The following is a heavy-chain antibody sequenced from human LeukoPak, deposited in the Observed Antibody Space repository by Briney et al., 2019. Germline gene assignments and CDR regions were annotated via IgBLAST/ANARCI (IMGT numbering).Heavy chain of an antibody. CDR1: GYTFTNYY. Sequence: ALVKVSCKASGYTFTNYYIHWVRQAPGQGLECMGIINPSGGSTSYAQKFQGRVTMTRDMSTSTVYMELSSLRSEDTAVYYCARGGVGATTYVWFDPWGQGTLVTVSS. CDR2: INPSGGST. J-gene: IGHJ5*02. V-gene: IGHV1-46*01. CDR3: ARGGVGATTYVWFDP. D-gene: IGHD1-26*01.